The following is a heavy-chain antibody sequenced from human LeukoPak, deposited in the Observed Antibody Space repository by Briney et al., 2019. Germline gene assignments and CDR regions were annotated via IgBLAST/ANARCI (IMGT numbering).Heavy chain of an antibody. CDR1: GGTFSSYA. CDR2: IIPIFGTA. D-gene: IGHD2-2*01. J-gene: IGHJ6*02. Sequence: SVKVSCKASGGTFSSYAISWVRQAPGQGLEWMGGIIPIFGTANYAQKFQGRVTITADESTSTAYMELSSLRSDDTAVYYCAREYCSSTSCYYYDMDVWGQGTTVTVSS. CDR3: AREYCSSTSCYYYDMDV. V-gene: IGHV1-69*13.